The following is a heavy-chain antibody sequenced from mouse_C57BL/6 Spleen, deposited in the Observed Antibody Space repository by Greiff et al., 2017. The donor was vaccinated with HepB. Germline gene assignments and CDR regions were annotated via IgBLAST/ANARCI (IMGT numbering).Heavy chain of an antibody. V-gene: IGHV1-76*01. Sequence: VQLQQSGAELVRPGASVKLSCKASGYTFTDYYINWVKQRPGQGLEWIARIYPGSGNTYYNEKFKGKATLTAEKSSSTAYMQLSSLTSEDSAVYVCAREVGSKGPWFAYWGQGTLVTVSA. D-gene: IGHD1-1*02. J-gene: IGHJ3*01. CDR3: AREVGSKGPWFAY. CDR1: GYTFTDYY. CDR2: IYPGSGNT.